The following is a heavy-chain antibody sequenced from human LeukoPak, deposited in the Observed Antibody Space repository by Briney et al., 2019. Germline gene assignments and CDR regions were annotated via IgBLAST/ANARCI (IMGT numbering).Heavy chain of an antibody. CDR3: ARHLRTPAGTTKAFDI. J-gene: IGHJ3*02. Sequence: PSETLSLTCTVSGGPISGYFWSWIRQSPGKGLEWIGYVYYSGSTNYNPSLKSRVTISLDTSESRLFLRLTYVTAADTAVYYCARHLRTPAGTTKAFDIWGQGTTVTVSS. V-gene: IGHV4-59*08. CDR1: GGPISGYF. CDR2: VYYSGST. D-gene: IGHD1-14*01.